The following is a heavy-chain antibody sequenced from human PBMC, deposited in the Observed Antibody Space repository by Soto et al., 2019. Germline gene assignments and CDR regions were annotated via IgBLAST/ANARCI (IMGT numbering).Heavy chain of an antibody. CDR1: GFAFSSYA. J-gene: IGHJ4*02. D-gene: IGHD2-2*02. V-gene: IGHV3-23*01. Sequence: EVQLLESGGGLVQPGGSLRLSCAACGFAFSSYAMSWVRQAPGKGLEWVSAISGSGGSTYYADSVKGRFTISRDNSKNTLYLQMNSLRAEDTAVYYCAKSRYCSSTSCYTEYLDYWGQGTLVTVSS. CDR3: AKSRYCSSTSCYTEYLDY. CDR2: ISGSGGST.